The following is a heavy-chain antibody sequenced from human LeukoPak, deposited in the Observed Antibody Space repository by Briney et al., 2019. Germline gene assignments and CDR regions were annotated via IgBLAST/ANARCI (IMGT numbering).Heavy chain of an antibody. CDR1: GSPLKNAW. D-gene: IGHD3-3*01. Sequence: GGPLGLSGLGPGSPLKNAWMSGVGKAPGRGLGGIGRIKSKTDGGTTDYAAPVKGRFTISRDDPKSTLFLQMNTLKTEDTAVYYCTTDFWSGYGSYYDYFYMDVWGKGTTVTVSS. J-gene: IGHJ6*03. CDR3: TTDFWSGYGSYYDYFYMDV. V-gene: IGHV3-15*01. CDR2: IKSKTDGGTT.